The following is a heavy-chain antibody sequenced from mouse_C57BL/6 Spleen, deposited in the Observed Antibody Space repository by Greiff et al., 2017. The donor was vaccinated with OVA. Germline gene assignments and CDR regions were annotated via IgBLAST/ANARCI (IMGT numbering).Heavy chain of an antibody. CDR3: ARPSYDYDEAWFAY. CDR1: GFTFSSYA. D-gene: IGHD2-4*01. J-gene: IGHJ3*01. CDR2: ISDGGSYT. V-gene: IGHV5-4*03. Sequence: EVKVVESGGGLVKPGGSLKLSCAASGFTFSSYAMSWVRQTPEKRLEWVATISDGGSYTYYPDNVKGRFTISRDNAKNNLYLQMSHLKSEDTAMYYCARPSYDYDEAWFAYWGQGTLVTVSA.